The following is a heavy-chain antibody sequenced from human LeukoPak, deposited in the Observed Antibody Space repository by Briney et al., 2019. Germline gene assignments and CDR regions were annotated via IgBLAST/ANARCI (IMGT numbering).Heavy chain of an antibody. Sequence: SETLSLTCTVSGGSMSYYYWSWIRQLPGKGLEWIGYIYYAGSTDYNPSLKSRVTISIDTSKNQFSLKLSSVTAADTAVYFCARLGYSSSWYWVDYWGQGTLVTVSS. D-gene: IGHD6-13*01. CDR1: GGSMSYYY. V-gene: IGHV4-59*01. CDR2: IYYAGST. CDR3: ARLGYSSSWYWVDY. J-gene: IGHJ4*02.